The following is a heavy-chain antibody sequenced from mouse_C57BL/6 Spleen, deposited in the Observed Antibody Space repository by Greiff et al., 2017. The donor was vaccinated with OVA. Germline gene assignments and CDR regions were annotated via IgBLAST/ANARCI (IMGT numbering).Heavy chain of an antibody. J-gene: IGHJ1*03. V-gene: IGHV1-18*01. Sequence: EVQLQESGPELVKPGASVKIPCKASGYTFTDYNMDWVKQSHGKSLEWIGDINPNNGGTIYNQKFKGKATLTVDKSSSTAYMELRSLTSEDTAVYYCARKGDYGSTWYFDVWGTGTTVTVSS. D-gene: IGHD1-1*01. CDR1: GYTFTDYN. CDR3: ARKGDYGSTWYFDV. CDR2: INPNNGGT.